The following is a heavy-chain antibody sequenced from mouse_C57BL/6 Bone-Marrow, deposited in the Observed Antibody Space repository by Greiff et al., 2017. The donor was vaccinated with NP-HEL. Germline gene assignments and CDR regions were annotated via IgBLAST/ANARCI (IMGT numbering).Heavy chain of an antibody. J-gene: IGHJ1*03. Sequence: VQLQQSGPELVKPGASVKIPCKASGYTFTDYNMDWVKQSHGKSLEWIGDINPNNGGTIYNQKFKGKATLTVDKSSSTAYMELRSLTSEDTAVYYGARTDGNYLYWYFDVWGTGTTVTVSS. CDR2: INPNNGGT. CDR1: GYTFTDYN. D-gene: IGHD2-1*01. CDR3: ARTDGNYLYWYFDV. V-gene: IGHV1-18*01.